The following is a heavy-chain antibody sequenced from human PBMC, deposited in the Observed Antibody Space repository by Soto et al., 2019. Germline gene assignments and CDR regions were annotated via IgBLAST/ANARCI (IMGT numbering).Heavy chain of an antibody. J-gene: IGHJ3*02. V-gene: IGHV3-23*01. Sequence: TGGSLSLSCAASGFTFSSYAMSWVRQAPGKGLEWVSAISGSGGSTYYADSVKGRFTISRDNSKNTLYLQMNSLRAEDTAVYYCAKDPGYCSGGSCYDAFDIWGQGTMVTVSS. D-gene: IGHD2-15*01. CDR2: ISGSGGST. CDR1: GFTFSSYA. CDR3: AKDPGYCSGGSCYDAFDI.